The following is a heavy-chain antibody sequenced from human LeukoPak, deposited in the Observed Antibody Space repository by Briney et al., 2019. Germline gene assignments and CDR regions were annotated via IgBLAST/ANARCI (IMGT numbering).Heavy chain of an antibody. V-gene: IGHV3-74*01. Sequence: GGSLRLSCAASGFTFSSYWMHWVRQAPGKGLVWVSRINSDGSSTSYADSVKGRFTIYRDNAKNTLYLQMNSLRAEDTAVYYCARVGEMATGFDYWGQGTLVTVSS. D-gene: IGHD5-24*01. CDR2: INSDGSST. J-gene: IGHJ4*02. CDR1: GFTFSSYW. CDR3: ARVGEMATGFDY.